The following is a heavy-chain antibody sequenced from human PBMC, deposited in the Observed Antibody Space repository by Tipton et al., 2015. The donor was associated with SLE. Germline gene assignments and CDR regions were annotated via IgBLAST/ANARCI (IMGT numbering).Heavy chain of an antibody. CDR3: ARDQGSGYYGIDY. D-gene: IGHD3-22*01. J-gene: IGHJ4*02. CDR1: GGSISSSSYY. V-gene: IGHV4-39*07. CDR2: IYYSGNT. Sequence: TLSLTCTVSGGSISSSSYYWGWIRQPPGKGLEWVGSIYYSGNTYYDPSLKSRVTISLDTSRNQFSLKLSSVTAADTAVYYCARDQGSGYYGIDYWGQGTLVTVSS.